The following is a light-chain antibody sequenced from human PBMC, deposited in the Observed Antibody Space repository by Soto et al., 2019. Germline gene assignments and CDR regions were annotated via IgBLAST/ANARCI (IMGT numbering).Light chain of an antibody. CDR2: DVS. CDR1: SSDVGGYNY. V-gene: IGLV2-11*01. Sequence: QSALTQPRSVSGSPGQSVTISCTGTSSDVGGYNYVSWYQQRPGKAPKLMIYDVSKRPSGVPDRFSGSKSGNTASLTISGLQAEDEADYYCCSYAGSYPVVFGGGTQLTVL. CDR3: CSYAGSYPVV. J-gene: IGLJ2*01.